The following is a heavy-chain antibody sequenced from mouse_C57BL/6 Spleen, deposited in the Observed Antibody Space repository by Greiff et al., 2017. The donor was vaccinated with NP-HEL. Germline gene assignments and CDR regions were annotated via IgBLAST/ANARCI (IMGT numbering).Heavy chain of an antibody. J-gene: IGHJ4*01. CDR3: ARYPLLHSMDY. CDR2: INPNNGGT. CDR1: GYTFTDYY. D-gene: IGHD2-10*01. Sequence: EVQLQQSGPELVKPGASVKISCKASGYTFTDYYMNWVKQSHGKSLEWIGDINPNNGGTSYNQKFKGKATLTVDKSSSTAYMELRSLTSEDSAVYYCARYPLLHSMDYWGQGTSVTVSS. V-gene: IGHV1-26*01.